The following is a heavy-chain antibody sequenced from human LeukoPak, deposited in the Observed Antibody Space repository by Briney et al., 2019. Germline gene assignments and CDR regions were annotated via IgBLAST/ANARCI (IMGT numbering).Heavy chain of an antibody. D-gene: IGHD4-17*01. V-gene: IGHV1-2*06. CDR3: AREGDYEAFDI. J-gene: IGHJ3*02. CDR1: GYTFTGYY. CDR2: INPNSGST. Sequence: EASVKVSCXASGYTFTGYYMHWVRQAPRQGLEWMGRINPNSGSTNYAQKFQGRVTMTRDTSISTAYMELSRLRSDDTAVYYCAREGDYEAFDIWGQGTMVTVSS.